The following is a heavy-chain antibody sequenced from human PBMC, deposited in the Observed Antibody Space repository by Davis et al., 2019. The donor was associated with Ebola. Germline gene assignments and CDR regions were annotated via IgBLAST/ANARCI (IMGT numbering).Heavy chain of an antibody. V-gene: IGHV4-59*01. Sequence: PSETLSLTCTVSGGSISSYYWSWIRQPPGKGLEWIGYIYYNGSTNYNPSLKSRVTISVDTSKNQFSLKLSSVTAADTAVYYCARDKQWPTGGMDVWGQGTTVTVSS. CDR3: ARDKQWPTGGMDV. J-gene: IGHJ6*02. CDR1: GGSISSYY. D-gene: IGHD6-19*01. CDR2: IYYNGST.